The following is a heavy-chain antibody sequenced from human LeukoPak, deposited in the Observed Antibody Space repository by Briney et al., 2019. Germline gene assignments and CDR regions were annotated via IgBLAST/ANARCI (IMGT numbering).Heavy chain of an antibody. D-gene: IGHD5-18*01. J-gene: IGHJ4*02. CDR1: GGTFSSYA. CDR3: ARSVRTAMDYFDY. CDR2: IIPIFGTA. V-gene: IGHV1-69*13. Sequence: SVKVSCKASGGTFSSYAISWVRQAPGQGFEWMGGIIPIFGTANYAQKFQGRVTITADESTSTAYMELSSLRSENTAVYYCARSVRTAMDYFDYWGQGTLVTVSS.